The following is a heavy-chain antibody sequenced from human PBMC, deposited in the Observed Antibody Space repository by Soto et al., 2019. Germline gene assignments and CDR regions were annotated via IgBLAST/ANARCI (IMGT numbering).Heavy chain of an antibody. CDR3: ARGSGSLYYFDF. CDR2: IYSGGST. D-gene: IGHD1-26*01. Sequence: GGSLRLSCAASGFSVSTNYMTWVRQAPGKGLEWVSVIYSGGSTYYADSVKGRFTISRDNSKNTPHLQMNSLRAEDTAVYYCARGSGSLYYFDFWGRGTLVTVSS. J-gene: IGHJ4*02. CDR1: GFSVSTNY. V-gene: IGHV3-53*01.